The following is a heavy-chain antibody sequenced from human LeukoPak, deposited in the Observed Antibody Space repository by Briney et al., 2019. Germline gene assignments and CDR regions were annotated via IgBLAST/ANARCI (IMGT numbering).Heavy chain of an antibody. CDR3: ARVRGSIWFDP. V-gene: IGHV4-59*01. CDR1: GGSISSYY. J-gene: IGHJ5*02. D-gene: IGHD2-15*01. CDR2: IHYSGST. Sequence: SSRTLSLTCTVSGGSISSYYWSWLRQPPGKGLGWIGYIHYSGSTNYNPSLKSRVTISVDTSKNQFSLKLSSVTAAATAVYSCARVRGSIWFDPWGQGTLVTVSS.